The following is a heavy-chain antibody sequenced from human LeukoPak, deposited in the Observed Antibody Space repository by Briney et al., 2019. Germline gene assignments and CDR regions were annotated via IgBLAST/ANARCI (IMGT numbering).Heavy chain of an antibody. V-gene: IGHV3-30*02. CDR1: GFTFSSYG. CDR2: IQYDGSNE. CDR3: ANHKRTYYDSSGYLGYFDY. Sequence: GGSLRLSCAASGFTFSSYGMHWVRQAPGKGLEWVAYIQYDGSNEQYAHSVKGRFRISRDSSKNVLYLQMNSLRAEDTAVYYCANHKRTYYDSSGYLGYFDYWGQGTLVTVSS. J-gene: IGHJ4*02. D-gene: IGHD3-22*01.